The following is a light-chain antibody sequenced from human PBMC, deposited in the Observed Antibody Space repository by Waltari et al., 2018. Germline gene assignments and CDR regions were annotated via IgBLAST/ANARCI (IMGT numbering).Light chain of an antibody. CDR1: SSNIGSNT. CDR3: VAWDDSLNAPYV. CDR2: SNN. J-gene: IGLJ1*01. V-gene: IGLV1-44*01. Sequence: QSVLTQPPSASGTPGQRVTISCSGSSSNIGSNTVNWYQQPPGTAPKLLIYSNNQRPSGVPDRFSGSRSGTSASLAISGLQSEDEADYYCVAWDDSLNAPYVFGTGTKVTVL.